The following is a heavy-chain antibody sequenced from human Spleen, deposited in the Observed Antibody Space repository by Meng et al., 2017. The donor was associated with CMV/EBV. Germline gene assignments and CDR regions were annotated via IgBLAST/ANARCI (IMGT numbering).Heavy chain of an antibody. J-gene: IGHJ6*02. CDR3: AKDVRFLEWSMRKYLYGMDV. CDR2: IRYDGSDV. Sequence: GGSLRLSCAASGFTFSSYGMHWVRQAPGKGLEWVAFIRYDGSDVHYVDSVKGRFTISRDNSKNTLDLQMNRLRGEDTAVYYCAKDVRFLEWSMRKYLYGMDVWGQGTTVTVSS. CDR1: GFTFSSYG. D-gene: IGHD3-3*01. V-gene: IGHV3-30*02.